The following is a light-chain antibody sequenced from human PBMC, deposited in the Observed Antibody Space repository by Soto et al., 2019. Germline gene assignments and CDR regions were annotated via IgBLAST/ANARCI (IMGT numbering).Light chain of an antibody. CDR1: SSNIGSNT. CDR2: SNN. CDR3: AAWDDSLNGRV. V-gene: IGLV1-44*01. Sequence: QPVLTQPPSGSGTPGQRGTISCSGSSSNIGSNTVNWYRQLPGTAPKLLIYSNNQRPSGVPDRFSGSKSGTSASLAISGLQSEDEADYYCAAWDDSLNGRVFGTGTKVTVL. J-gene: IGLJ1*01.